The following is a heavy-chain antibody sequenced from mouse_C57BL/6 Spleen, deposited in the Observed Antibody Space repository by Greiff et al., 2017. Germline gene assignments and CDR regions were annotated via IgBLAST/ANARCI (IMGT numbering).Heavy chain of an antibody. CDR3: ARSTTVPYAMDY. CDR1: GYTFTNYW. D-gene: IGHD1-1*01. V-gene: IGHV1-63*01. J-gene: IGHJ4*01. Sequence: QVQLQQSGAELVRPGTSVKMSCKASGYTFTNYWIGWAKQRPGHGLEWIGDIYPGGGYTNYNEKFKGKATLTADTSSSTAYMQFSSLTSEDSAIYYCARSTTVPYAMDYWGQGTSVTVSS. CDR2: IYPGGGYT.